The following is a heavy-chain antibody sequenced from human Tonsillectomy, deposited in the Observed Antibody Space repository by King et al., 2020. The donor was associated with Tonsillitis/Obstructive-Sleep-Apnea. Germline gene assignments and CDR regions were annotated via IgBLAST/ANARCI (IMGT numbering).Heavy chain of an antibody. CDR3: ARARPTALYCGSTNCFNTSGNWFDP. Sequence: QLVQSGAEVKKPGASVKVSCKASGYTFTGYYIHWVRQAPGQGLEWMGWINPTSGGTRFAQKFQGRVTMTRDSSISTVYMELNSLTSDHTAIFYCARARPTALYCGSTNCFNTSGNWFDPWGQGTLVTVSS. J-gene: IGHJ5*02. CDR2: INPTSGGT. CDR1: GYTFTGYY. V-gene: IGHV1-2*02. D-gene: IGHD2-2*01.